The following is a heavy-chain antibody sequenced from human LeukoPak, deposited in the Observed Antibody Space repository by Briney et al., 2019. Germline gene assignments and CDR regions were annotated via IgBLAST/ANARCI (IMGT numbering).Heavy chain of an antibody. CDR1: GYTFTGYY. D-gene: IGHD2-21*02. CDR3: ARDPQELYYCGGDCCPLDY. CDR2: INPNSGGT. Sequence: GASVKVSCKASGYTFTGYYTHWVRQAPGQGLEWMGWINPNSGGTNYAQKFQGRVTMTRDTSISTAYMELSRLRSDDTAVYYCARDPQELYYCGGDCCPLDYWGQGTLVTVSS. V-gene: IGHV1-2*02. J-gene: IGHJ4*02.